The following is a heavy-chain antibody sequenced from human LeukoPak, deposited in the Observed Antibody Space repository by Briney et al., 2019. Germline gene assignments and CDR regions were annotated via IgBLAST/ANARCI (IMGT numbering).Heavy chain of an antibody. J-gene: IGHJ4*02. Sequence: GASVKVSCKASGYTFTSYYMHWVRRAPGQGLEWMGIINPSGGSTSYAQKFQGRVTMTRDTSTSTVYMELSSLRSEDTAVYYCARDPSRHYYDSSGYPIYYFDYWGQGTLVTVSS. CDR2: INPSGGST. V-gene: IGHV1-46*01. D-gene: IGHD3-22*01. CDR3: ARDPSRHYYDSSGYPIYYFDY. CDR1: GYTFTSYY.